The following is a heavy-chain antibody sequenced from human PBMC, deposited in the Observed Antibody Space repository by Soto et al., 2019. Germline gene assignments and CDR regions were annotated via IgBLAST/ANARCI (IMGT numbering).Heavy chain of an antibody. CDR2: IPNDGNRK. CDR1: GFSVSSYG. Sequence: GGSLRLSCAASGFSVSSYGMHWVRQAPGRGLEWVTVIPNDGNRKYYGESVKGRFSVSRDNDKDTLYLQMNGLRPEHTGVDYCAKDRRQLSALDMWGQGPTVAASS. CDR3: AKDRRQLSALDM. J-gene: IGHJ3*02. V-gene: IGHV3-30*18. D-gene: IGHD6-6*01.